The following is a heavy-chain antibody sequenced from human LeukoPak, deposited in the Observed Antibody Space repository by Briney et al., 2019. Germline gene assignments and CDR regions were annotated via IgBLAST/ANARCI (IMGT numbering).Heavy chain of an antibody. CDR2: INHSGST. CDR3: ARGGPYSSGWSAYYYYGMDV. J-gene: IGHJ6*04. CDR1: GGSFSGYY. V-gene: IGHV4-34*01. Sequence: SETLSLTCAVYGGSFSGYYWSWIRQPPGKGLEWIGEINHSGSTNYNPSLKSRVTISVDTSKNQFSLKLSSVTAADTAVYYCARGGPYSSGWSAYYYYGMDVWGKGTTVTVSS. D-gene: IGHD6-19*01.